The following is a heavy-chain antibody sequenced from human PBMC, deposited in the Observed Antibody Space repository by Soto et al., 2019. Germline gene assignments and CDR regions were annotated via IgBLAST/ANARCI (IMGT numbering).Heavy chain of an antibody. J-gene: IGHJ4*02. Sequence: SETLSLTCTVSGGSISSDYYYWSWIRQPPGKDLEWIGYIYYSGRPAYNPSLKSRIIISIDTSKNQFSLSLNSLNAADTAVYYCAGELSNSPEYFDFWGLGTLVTVS. CDR1: GGSISSDYYY. D-gene: IGHD6-6*01. V-gene: IGHV4-30-4*01. CDR2: IYYSGRP. CDR3: AGELSNSPEYFDF.